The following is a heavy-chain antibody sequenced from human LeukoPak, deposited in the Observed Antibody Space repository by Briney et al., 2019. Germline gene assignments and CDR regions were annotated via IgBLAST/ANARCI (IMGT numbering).Heavy chain of an antibody. CDR3: ARSPHDSGHPYLPVVDY. D-gene: IGHD4-17*01. Sequence: GGSLRLSCAASGFTFSDYYMSWIRQAPGKGLEWISYISAGPTYTNYADSVKGRFTISRDNTKNSLYLQMNSLRAEDTAVYFCARSPHDSGHPYLPVVDYWGQGALVTVSS. V-gene: IGHV3-11*03. CDR1: GFTFSDYY. J-gene: IGHJ4*02. CDR2: ISAGPTYT.